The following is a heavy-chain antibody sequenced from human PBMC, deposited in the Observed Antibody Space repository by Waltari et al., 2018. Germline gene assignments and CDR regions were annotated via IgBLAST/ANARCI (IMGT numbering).Heavy chain of an antibody. V-gene: IGHV4-59*01. CDR3: ARVSTYYDSSGYYSALDY. Sequence: QVQLQESGPGLVKPSETLSLTCTVSGGSISSYYWSWIRQPPGKGLEWIGYIYYSGSTNYNPSLKSRVTRAGDTSKNQFSLKLSSVTAEDTAVYYCARVSTYYDSSGYYSALDYWGQGTLVTVSS. J-gene: IGHJ4*02. D-gene: IGHD3-22*01. CDR1: GGSISSYY. CDR2: IYYSGST.